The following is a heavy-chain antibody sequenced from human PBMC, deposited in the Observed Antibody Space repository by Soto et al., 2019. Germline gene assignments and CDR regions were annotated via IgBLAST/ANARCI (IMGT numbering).Heavy chain of an antibody. CDR2: IYYSGST. CDR3: ARQGMLRNFDY. Sequence: SETLSLTCTVSGGSISSYYWSWIRQPPGKGLEWIGYIYYSGSTYYNPSLKSRVTISVDTSKNQFSLKLSSVTAADTAVYYCARQGMLRNFDYWGQGTLVTVSS. D-gene: IGHD2-8*01. V-gene: IGHV4-59*08. J-gene: IGHJ4*02. CDR1: GGSISSYY.